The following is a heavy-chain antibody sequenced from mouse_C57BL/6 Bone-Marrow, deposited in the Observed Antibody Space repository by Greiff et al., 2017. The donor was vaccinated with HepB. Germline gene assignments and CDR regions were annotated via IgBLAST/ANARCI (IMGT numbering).Heavy chain of an antibody. CDR2: IYPRSGNT. Sequence: VKLQESGAELARPGASVKLSCKASGYTFTSYGISWVKQRTGQGLEWIGEIYPRSGNTYYNEKFKGKATLTADKSSSTAYMELRSLTSEDSAVYFCASRLRFWFAYWGQGTLVTVSA. CDR1: GYTFTSYG. V-gene: IGHV1-81*01. CDR3: ASRLRFWFAY. J-gene: IGHJ3*01. D-gene: IGHD1-1*01.